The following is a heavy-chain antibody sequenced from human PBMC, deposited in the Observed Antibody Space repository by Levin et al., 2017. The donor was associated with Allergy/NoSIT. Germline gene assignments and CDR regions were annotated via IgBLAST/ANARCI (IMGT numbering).Heavy chain of an antibody. J-gene: IGHJ4*02. CDR1: GFTFSSYL. D-gene: IGHD3-3*01. Sequence: QTGGSLRLSCAASGFTFSSYLMHWVRQAPGKGLVWVSRINGDGSSTTYADSVKGRFTISRDNAKNTLYLQMNSLRAEDAAVYYCAKGIFAGTQYSVDSWGQGTLVTVSS. CDR3: AKGIFAGTQYSVDS. CDR2: INGDGSST. V-gene: IGHV3-74*01.